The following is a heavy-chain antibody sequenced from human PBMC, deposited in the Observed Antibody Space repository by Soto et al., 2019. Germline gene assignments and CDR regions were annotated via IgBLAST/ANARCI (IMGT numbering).Heavy chain of an antibody. J-gene: IGHJ4*02. CDR3: VKSRGGNNFDFFD. CDR2: IRGNGDPP. V-gene: IGHV3-64D*06. D-gene: IGHD5-12*01. Sequence: PGGSLRLSCVVSGFTFSNYGMSWVRQAPGKGLEYVSGIRGNGDPPFYADSVKGRFTISRDNSKNTLYLQMSSLSADDTAVYYCVKSRGGNNFDFFDWGQGALVTVSS. CDR1: GFTFSNYG.